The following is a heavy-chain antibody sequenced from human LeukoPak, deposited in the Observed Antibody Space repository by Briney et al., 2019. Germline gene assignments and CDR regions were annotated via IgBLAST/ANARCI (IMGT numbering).Heavy chain of an antibody. D-gene: IGHD2-15*01. CDR1: GGSFSGYY. Sequence: SETLSLTCAVYGGSFSGYYWSWIRQPPGKGLEWIGEINHSGSTNYNPSLKSRVTISVDTSKNQFSLKLSSVTAADTAVYYCAREVIVVVVAATDRRGYHYYGMDVWGQGTTVTVSS. CDR3: AREVIVVVVAATDRRGYHYYGMDV. CDR2: INHSGST. V-gene: IGHV4-34*01. J-gene: IGHJ6*02.